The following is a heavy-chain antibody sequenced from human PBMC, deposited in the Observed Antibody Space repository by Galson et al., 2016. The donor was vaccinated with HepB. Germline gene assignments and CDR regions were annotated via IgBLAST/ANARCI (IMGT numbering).Heavy chain of an antibody. Sequence: SLRLSCAASGFAVNTIYMSWVRQAPRKGLEWVSVTWPGGRTDYADSVEGRFTVSRDTSKNTLFLQMNAMRGEDTAVYYCAKDRQGESRFDVSASPDFWGRGTLVTVSS. J-gene: IGHJ4*02. CDR2: TWPGGRT. V-gene: IGHV3-66*01. CDR3: AKDRQGESRFDVSASPDF. CDR1: GFAVNTIY. D-gene: IGHD3-16*01.